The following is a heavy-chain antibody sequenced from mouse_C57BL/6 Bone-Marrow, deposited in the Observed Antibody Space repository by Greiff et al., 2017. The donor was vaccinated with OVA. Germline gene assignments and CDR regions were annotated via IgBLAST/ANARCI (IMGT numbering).Heavy chain of an antibody. CDR1: GSTFTNYW. V-gene: IGHV1-63*01. D-gene: IGHD1-1*01. CDR3: ARSGSSPYAMDY. J-gene: IGHJ4*01. CDR2: IYPGGGFT. Sequence: VQLQPSGAELVRPGTSVTLSCKASGSTFTNYWIGWVQQRPGHGLEWIGDIYPGGGFTTYNEKFKGKATLTADKSSSTAYMQFSSMTSEDSASYYCARSGSSPYAMDYWGQGTSVTVSS.